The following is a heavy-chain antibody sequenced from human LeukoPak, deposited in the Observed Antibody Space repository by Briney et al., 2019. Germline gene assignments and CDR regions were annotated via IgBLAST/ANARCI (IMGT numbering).Heavy chain of an antibody. Sequence: ASVKVSCKASGYTFTSYAMNWVRQAPGQGLEWMGVINPSGGSTNYAQRFRGRVTMTRDTSTSTVYMELSSLRPEDAAVYYCGRDRHDYGEVDPWGQGTLVTVSS. CDR3: GRDRHDYGEVDP. V-gene: IGHV1-46*01. CDR2: INPSGGST. CDR1: GYTFTSYA. D-gene: IGHD4-17*01. J-gene: IGHJ5*02.